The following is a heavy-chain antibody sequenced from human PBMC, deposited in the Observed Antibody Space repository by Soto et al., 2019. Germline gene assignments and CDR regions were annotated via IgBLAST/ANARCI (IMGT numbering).Heavy chain of an antibody. CDR2: IDEYGNTI. CDR1: GFTFSSYW. CDR3: TRDIGGRWAY. D-gene: IGHD3-16*01. V-gene: IGHV3-74*01. J-gene: IGHJ4*02. Sequence: GGSLRLSCAASGFTFSSYWMHWVRQVPGKGPLWVSRIDEYGNTIDYADSVRGRFTISRDNARNTLYLEMNSLRAEDTALYYCTRDIGGRWAYWGPGTLVTVSS.